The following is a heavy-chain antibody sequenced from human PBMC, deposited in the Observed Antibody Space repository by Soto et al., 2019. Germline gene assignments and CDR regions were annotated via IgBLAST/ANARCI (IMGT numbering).Heavy chain of an antibody. CDR1: GASFTDGSLF. V-gene: IGHV4-39*01. D-gene: IGHD3-22*01. CDR2: TYIGGMT. J-gene: IGHJ5*02. Sequence: GPGPGTISDTLSLTCTVSGASFTDGSLFWGWIRQSPGKGVESIASTYIGGMTYYNPSLRSRVTISVDTSESQFSLRLNSVTAADTAVYYCATAPEPFSPAGYYVNWFNPWGHGTLVTVSS. CDR3: ATAPEPFSPAGYYVNWFNP.